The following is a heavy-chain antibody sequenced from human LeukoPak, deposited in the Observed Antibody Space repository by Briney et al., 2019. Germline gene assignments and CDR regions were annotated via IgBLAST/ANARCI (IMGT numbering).Heavy chain of an antibody. Sequence: GASVKVSCKASGYTFTGYYMHWVRQAPGQGLEWMGWINPNSGGTNYAQKFQGRVTTTRDTSISTAYMELSRLRSDDTAVFYCASRVAMLWFGESDLDYWGQGTLVTVSS. CDR3: ASRVAMLWFGESDLDY. CDR1: GYTFTGYY. V-gene: IGHV1-2*02. J-gene: IGHJ4*02. D-gene: IGHD3-10*01. CDR2: INPNSGGT.